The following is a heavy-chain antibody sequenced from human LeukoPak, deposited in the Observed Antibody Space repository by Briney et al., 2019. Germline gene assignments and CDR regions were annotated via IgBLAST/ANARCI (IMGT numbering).Heavy chain of an antibody. Sequence: SETLSLTCTVSGDSNSSGNYYWSWIRQPAGKGLEYIGRVYTTGSTNYNPSLKSRVTISLDTSKNQFSLKLKTVTAADTAVYYCARYYYGSISTFDMWGQGTMVTVSS. V-gene: IGHV4-61*02. CDR3: ARYYYGSISTFDM. CDR2: VYTTGST. J-gene: IGHJ3*02. D-gene: IGHD3-10*01. CDR1: GDSNSSGNYY.